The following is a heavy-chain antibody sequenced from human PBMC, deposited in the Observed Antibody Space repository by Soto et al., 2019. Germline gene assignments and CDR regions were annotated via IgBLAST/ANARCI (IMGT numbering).Heavy chain of an antibody. V-gene: IGHV1-69*05. Sequence: QVQLVQSGAEVKKPGSSVKVSCKASGDTFSSYTLSWVRQAPGQGLEWMGGIIPIFGTPHYAQKFQGRVTTTPDESTGTAYMELSSLRSEATAVYYCARDAPGGFGELLFYFDYWGQGTLVTVSS. D-gene: IGHD3-10*01. CDR2: IIPIFGTP. J-gene: IGHJ4*02. CDR3: ARDAPGGFGELLFYFDY. CDR1: GDTFSSYT.